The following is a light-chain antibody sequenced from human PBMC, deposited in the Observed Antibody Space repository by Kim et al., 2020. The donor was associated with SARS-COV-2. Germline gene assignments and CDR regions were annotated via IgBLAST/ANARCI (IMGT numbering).Light chain of an antibody. J-gene: IGKJ2*01. V-gene: IGKV1-5*03. Sequence: DIQMTQSPFPLSASVGDRVTITCRASQSISSWLAWYQQKPGKAPKLLIYKASSLESGVPSRFSGSGSGTEFTLTISSLQPDDFETYYCQQYNSYPYTFGQGTKLE. CDR1: QSISSW. CDR3: QQYNSYPYT. CDR2: KAS.